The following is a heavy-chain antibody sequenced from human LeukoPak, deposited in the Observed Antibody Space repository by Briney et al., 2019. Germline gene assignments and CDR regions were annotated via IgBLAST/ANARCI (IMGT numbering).Heavy chain of an antibody. CDR3: ARERLGLYYFDF. CDR2: ISFDGRDK. V-gene: IGHV3-30*04. J-gene: IGHJ4*02. D-gene: IGHD7-27*01. CDR1: GFTFSRCA. Sequence: GGSLRLSCAASGFTFSRCAMHWVRQAPGKGLEWVAVISFDGRDKFYADSVKRRFTISRDNSENALFLQVNSLRTEDTAVYYCARERLGLYYFDFWGQGTLVTVSS.